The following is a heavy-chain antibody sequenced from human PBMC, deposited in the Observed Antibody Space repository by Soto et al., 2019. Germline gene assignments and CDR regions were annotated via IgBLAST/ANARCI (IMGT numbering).Heavy chain of an antibody. J-gene: IGHJ4*02. CDR2: ISSSSSYI. CDR3: ARVVGSYYDSSGYYYFDY. V-gene: IGHV3-21*01. Sequence: GGSLRLSCAASGFPFSSYSMNWVRQAPGKGLEWVSSISSSSSYIYYADSVKGRFTISRDNAKNSLYLQMNSLRAEDTAVYYCARVVGSYYDSSGYYYFDYWGQGTQVTVSS. D-gene: IGHD3-22*01. CDR1: GFPFSSYS.